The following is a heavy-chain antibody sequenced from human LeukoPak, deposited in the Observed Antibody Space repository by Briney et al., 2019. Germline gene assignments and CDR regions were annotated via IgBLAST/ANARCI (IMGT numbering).Heavy chain of an antibody. Sequence: GGSLRLSCAAPGFTFSDHYMDWVRQAPGKGLEWVGRTRNKANSYTTEYAASVKGRFTISRDDSKNSLYLQMNSLKTEDTAVYYCARYSGYDSPFDYWGQGTLVTVSS. D-gene: IGHD5-12*01. V-gene: IGHV3-72*01. CDR3: ARYSGYDSPFDY. CDR2: TRNKANSYTT. CDR1: GFTFSDHY. J-gene: IGHJ4*02.